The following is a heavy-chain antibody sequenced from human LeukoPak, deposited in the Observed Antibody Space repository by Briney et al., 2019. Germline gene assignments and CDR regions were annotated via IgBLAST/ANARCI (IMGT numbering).Heavy chain of an antibody. CDR1: GGTFSSYA. CDR2: IIPIFGTA. J-gene: IGHJ4*02. V-gene: IGHV1-69*01. Sequence: ASVKVSCKASGGTFSSYAISWVRQAPGQGLEWIGGIIPIFGTANYAQKFQGRVTITADESTSTAYTELSSLRSEDTAVYYCARTPPGYYDSSGYLYYFDYWGQGTLVTVSS. D-gene: IGHD3-22*01. CDR3: ARTPPGYYDSSGYLYYFDY.